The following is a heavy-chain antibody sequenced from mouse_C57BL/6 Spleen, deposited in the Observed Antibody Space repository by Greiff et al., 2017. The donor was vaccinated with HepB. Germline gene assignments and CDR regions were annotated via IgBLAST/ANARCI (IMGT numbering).Heavy chain of an antibody. Sequence: VKLKQSGAELVRPGTSVKVSCKASGYAFTNYLIEWVKQRPGQGLEWIGVINPGSGGTNYNEKFKGKATLTADKSSSTAYMQLSSLTSEDSAVYFCARGLTRAMDYWGQGTSVTVSS. CDR1: GYAFTNYL. CDR3: ARGLTRAMDY. J-gene: IGHJ4*01. CDR2: INPGSGGT. V-gene: IGHV1-54*01.